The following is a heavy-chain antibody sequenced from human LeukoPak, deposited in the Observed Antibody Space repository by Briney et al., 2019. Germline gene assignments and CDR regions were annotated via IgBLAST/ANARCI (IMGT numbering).Heavy chain of an antibody. V-gene: IGHV3-53*01. Sequence: PGGSLRLSCAASGFTISANYMSWVRQGPGKGLEWVSVIYSGGRTHYADSVKGRFTISRDNSKNTLYLQMNSLRAEDTAVYYCAREYSGRCIHAFHSWGQGIMVTVSS. CDR1: GFTISANY. D-gene: IGHD6-13*01. CDR2: IYSGGRT. CDR3: AREYSGRCIHAFHS. J-gene: IGHJ3*02.